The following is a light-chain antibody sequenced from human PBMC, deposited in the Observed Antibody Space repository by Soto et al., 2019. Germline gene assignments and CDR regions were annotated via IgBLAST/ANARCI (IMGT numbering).Light chain of an antibody. CDR3: SSFAGTNSFV. Sequence: QSVLTQTPSVSGAPGQKITMSCTGSSSNIGAGYDVHWYQQLPGAAPRLLIYADNNRPSGVPDRFSASNSGTSASLAITGLQGEDEAVYYCSSFAGTNSFVFGTGTKLTVL. J-gene: IGLJ1*01. CDR2: ADN. CDR1: SSNIGAGYD. V-gene: IGLV1-40*01.